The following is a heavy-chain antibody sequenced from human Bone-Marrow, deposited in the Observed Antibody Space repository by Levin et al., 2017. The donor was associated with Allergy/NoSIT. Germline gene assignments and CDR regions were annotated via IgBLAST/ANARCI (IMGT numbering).Heavy chain of an antibody. Sequence: GGSLRLSCAASGFTFSSYEMNWVRQAPGKGLEWVSYISTSGGSIHYAESVRGRFIISRDNARNSLYLQMNGLRTEDTAVYYCARAGELDYADWCFDLWGRGTLVTVSS. CDR3: ARAGELDYADWCFDL. D-gene: IGHD1-26*01. J-gene: IGHJ2*01. CDR2: ISTSGGSI. CDR1: GFTFSSYE. V-gene: IGHV3-48*03.